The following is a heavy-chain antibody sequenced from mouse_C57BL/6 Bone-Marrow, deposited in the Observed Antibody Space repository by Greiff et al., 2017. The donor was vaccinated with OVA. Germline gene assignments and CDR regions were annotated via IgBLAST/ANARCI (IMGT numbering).Heavy chain of an antibody. CDR2: IDPENGDT. CDR3: TTAYPKGLFFAY. V-gene: IGHV14-4*01. Sequence: VQLQQSGAELVRPGASVKLSCTASGFNIKDDYMHWVKQRPEQGLEWIGWIDPENGDTEYASKFQGKATITADTSSNTAYLQFSSLTSEDTAVYYCTTAYPKGLFFAYWGQGTLVTVSA. CDR1: GFNIKDDY. J-gene: IGHJ3*01. D-gene: IGHD6-1*01.